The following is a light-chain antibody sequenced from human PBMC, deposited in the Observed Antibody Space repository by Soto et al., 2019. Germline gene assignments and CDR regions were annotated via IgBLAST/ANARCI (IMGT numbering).Light chain of an antibody. CDR3: QVWDSDSDHVV. V-gene: IGLV3-21*02. J-gene: IGLJ2*01. CDR2: DDN. CDR1: NIGGKS. Sequence: SYELTQSPSVSVAPGQTAKITCGGNNIGGKSVHWYQQKPGQAPVLVVYDDNDRPSGIPERFSGSNSGRTATLTLSRVEAGDEAVYYCQVWDSDSDHVVVGGGTQLTVL.